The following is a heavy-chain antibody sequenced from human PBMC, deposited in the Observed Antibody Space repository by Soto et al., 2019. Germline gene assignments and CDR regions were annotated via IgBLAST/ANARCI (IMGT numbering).Heavy chain of an antibody. Sequence: SETLSLTCTVSGGSISSYYCSWIRQPPGKGLEWIGYIYYSGSTNYNPSLKSRVTISVDTSKNQFSLKLSSVTAADTAVYYCARAGRYYDSSGYYPPFDYWGQGTLVTVSS. CDR2: IYYSGST. CDR1: GGSISSYY. J-gene: IGHJ4*02. V-gene: IGHV4-59*01. D-gene: IGHD3-22*01. CDR3: ARAGRYYDSSGYYPPFDY.